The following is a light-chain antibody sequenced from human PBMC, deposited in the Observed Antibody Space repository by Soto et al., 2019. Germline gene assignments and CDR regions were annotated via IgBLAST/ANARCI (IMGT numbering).Light chain of an antibody. CDR2: FND. CDR1: TSNIGSNP. V-gene: IGLV1-44*01. J-gene: IGLJ2*01. Sequence: QSVLTQPPSASGTPGQRVTISCSGSTSNIGSNPVNWYQQLPGAAPKLLIYFNDHRPSGVPDRFSGSKSGTSASLAITGLQSEDEADYYCATWDDSLNGRVFGGGTKLTVL. CDR3: ATWDDSLNGRV.